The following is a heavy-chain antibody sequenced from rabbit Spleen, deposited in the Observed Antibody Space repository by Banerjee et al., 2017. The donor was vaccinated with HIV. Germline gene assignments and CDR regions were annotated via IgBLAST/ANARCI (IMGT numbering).Heavy chain of an antibody. CDR3: ARDLPGVIGWNFGW. CDR1: GFSFSSRYY. D-gene: IGHD4-1*01. CDR2: VDIGSSDFT. V-gene: IGHV1S40*01. J-gene: IGHJ3*01. Sequence: QSLEESGGGLVQPEGSLTLTCTASGFSFSSRYYMCWVRQAPGKGLEWIGCVDIGSSDFTYFASWAKGRFTFSKTSSTTVTLEMTSLTAADTATYFCARDLPGVIGWNFGWWGQGTLVTVS.